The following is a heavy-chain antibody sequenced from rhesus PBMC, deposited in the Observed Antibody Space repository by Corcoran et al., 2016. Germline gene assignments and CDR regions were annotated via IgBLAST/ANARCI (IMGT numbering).Heavy chain of an antibody. CDR3: ARVPYSGSFWYFDL. CDR2: ISYSGST. V-gene: IGHV4-122*02. D-gene: IGHD6-25*01. Sequence: QLQLQESGPGLVKPSETLSLTCAVSGYSISSGYGWSWIRQPPGKGLVWIGYISYSGSTSYNPSLKSRGTISIDTSKNQFALKLSSVTAADTAVYYCARVPYSGSFWYFDLWGPGTPITISS. J-gene: IGHJ2*01. CDR1: GYSISSGYG.